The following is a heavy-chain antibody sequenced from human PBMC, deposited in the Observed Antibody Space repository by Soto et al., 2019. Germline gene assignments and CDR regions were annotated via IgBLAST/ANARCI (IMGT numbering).Heavy chain of an antibody. V-gene: IGHV3-30-3*01. CDR3: ARDIVVVVDGYFDY. D-gene: IGHD2-15*01. CDR2: ISYDGSNK. Sequence: QPGGSLRLSCAASGFTFSSYAMHWVRQAPGKGLEWVAVISYDGSNKYYADSVKGRFTISRDNSKNTLYLQMNSLRAEDTAVYYCARDIVVVVDGYFDYWGQGTLVTVSS. J-gene: IGHJ4*02. CDR1: GFTFSSYA.